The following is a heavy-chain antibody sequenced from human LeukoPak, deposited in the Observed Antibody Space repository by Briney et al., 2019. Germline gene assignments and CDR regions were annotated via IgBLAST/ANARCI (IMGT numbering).Heavy chain of an antibody. CDR3: AKSLLTTASGTGRAFDI. V-gene: IGHV3-23*01. Sequence: GGSLRLSCAASRFSFSAYPMGWVRRAPGQGLEWGSGISASGDVTFHADPVKGRVTISRDNSKNTLYLQMNSLRAEDTAEYYCAKSLLTTASGTGRAFDIWGQGTMVTVSS. D-gene: IGHD1-26*01. J-gene: IGHJ3*02. CDR1: RFSFSAYP. CDR2: ISASGDVT.